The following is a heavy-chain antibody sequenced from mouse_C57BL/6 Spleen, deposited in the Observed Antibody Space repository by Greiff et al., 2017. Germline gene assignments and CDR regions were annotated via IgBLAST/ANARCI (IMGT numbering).Heavy chain of an antibody. V-gene: IGHV1-62-2*01. D-gene: IGHD4-1*01. CDR3: ARHEIGTGTVYFDY. J-gene: IGHJ2*01. Sequence: VQLQESGAELVKPGASVKLSCKASGYTFTEYTIHWVKQRSGQGLEWIGWFYPGSGSIKYNEKFKDKATLTADKSSSTVYRELNRWTSEDSAVYVCARHEIGTGTVYFDYWGQGTTLTVSS. CDR1: GYTFTEYT. CDR2: FYPGSGSI.